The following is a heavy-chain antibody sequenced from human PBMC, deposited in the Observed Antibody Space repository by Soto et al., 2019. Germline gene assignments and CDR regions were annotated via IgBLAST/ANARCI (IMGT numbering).Heavy chain of an antibody. D-gene: IGHD2-15*01. V-gene: IGHV3-30*18. CDR3: AKDLELAAASFYYYYGMDV. CDR2: ISYDGSNK. Sequence: GGSLRLSCAASGFTFSSYGMHWVRQAPGKGLEWVAVISYDGSNKYYADSVKGRFTISRDNSKNTLYLQMNSLRAEDTAVYYCAKDLELAAASFYYYYGMDVWGQGTTVTVSS. J-gene: IGHJ6*02. CDR1: GFTFSSYG.